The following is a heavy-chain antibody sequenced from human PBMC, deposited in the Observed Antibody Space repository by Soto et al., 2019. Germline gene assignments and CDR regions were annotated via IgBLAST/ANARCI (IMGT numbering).Heavy chain of an antibody. D-gene: IGHD6-13*01. CDR3: ARGLRRLIYPIAAAGTGWFDL. CDR2: INHSGST. J-gene: IGHJ5*02. Sequence: PSETLSLTCAVYGGSFSGYYWSWIRQPPGKGLEWIGEINHSGSTNYNPSLKSRVTISVDTSKNQFSLKLSSVTAADTAVYYCARGLRRLIYPIAAAGTGWFDLWGQGTLVPVSS. CDR1: GGSFSGYY. V-gene: IGHV4-34*01.